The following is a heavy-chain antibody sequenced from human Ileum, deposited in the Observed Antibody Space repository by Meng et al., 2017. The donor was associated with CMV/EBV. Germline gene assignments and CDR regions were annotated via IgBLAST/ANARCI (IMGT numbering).Heavy chain of an antibody. J-gene: IGHJ4*02. D-gene: IGHD6-13*01. CDR3: ARDSYSSSWAMDY. CDR2: IYTSGST. V-gene: IGHV4-61*02. CDR1: GGSISSGSYY. Sequence: QWQLQESGPGLVKPSQTLSLTCTVSGGSISSGSYYWSWIRQPAGKGLEWIGRIYTSGSTNYNPPLKSRVTISVDTSKNQFSLKLSSVTAADTAVYYCARDSYSSSWAMDYWGQGTLVTVSS.